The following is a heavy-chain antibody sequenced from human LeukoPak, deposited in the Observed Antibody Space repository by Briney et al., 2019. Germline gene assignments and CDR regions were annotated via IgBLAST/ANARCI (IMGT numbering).Heavy chain of an antibody. V-gene: IGHV3-33*01. CDR3: ARDHSGTQDY. CDR2: IWDDGSNE. Sequence: GGSLRLSCAASGFTFSNYGMHWVRQAPGKGLEWVAVIWDDGSNEYYADSVKGRFIIFRDNRRNTLYLQMNSLRAEDTAVYSCARDHSGTQDYWGQGTLVTVSS. J-gene: IGHJ4*02. D-gene: IGHD1-1*01. CDR1: GFTFSNYG.